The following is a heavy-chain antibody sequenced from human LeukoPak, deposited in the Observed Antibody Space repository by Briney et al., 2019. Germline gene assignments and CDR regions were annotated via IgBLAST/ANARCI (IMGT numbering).Heavy chain of an antibody. V-gene: IGHV3-48*01. J-gene: IGHJ4*02. CDR1: GFTVTTYS. Sequence: GGSLRLSCAASGFTVTTYSMNWVRQAPGKGLEWVSYISSGSITIYYADSVKGRFTISRDNSKNTLYLQMNSLRAEDTAVYYCAKGIITIFGVAIREDYFDYWGQGTLVTVSS. CDR2: ISSGSITI. D-gene: IGHD3-3*01. CDR3: AKGIITIFGVAIREDYFDY.